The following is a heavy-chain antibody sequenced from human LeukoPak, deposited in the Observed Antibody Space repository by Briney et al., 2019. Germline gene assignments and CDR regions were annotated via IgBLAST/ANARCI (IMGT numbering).Heavy chain of an antibody. Sequence: SGPTLVNPTQTLTLTCTFSGFSLSTSGVGVGWIRQPPGKALEWLALIYWDDDKRYSPSLKSRLTITKDTSKNQVILIMTNMDPVDTATYYCAHRQGDYDILTGYYNPNWFDPWGQGTLVTVSS. CDR1: GFSLSTSGVG. CDR2: IYWDDDK. V-gene: IGHV2-5*02. J-gene: IGHJ5*02. D-gene: IGHD3-9*01. CDR3: AHRQGDYDILTGYYNPNWFDP.